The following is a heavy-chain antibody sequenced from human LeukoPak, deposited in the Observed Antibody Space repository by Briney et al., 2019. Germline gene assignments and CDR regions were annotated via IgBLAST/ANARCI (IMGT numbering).Heavy chain of an antibody. Sequence: ASVTVSCKASGYTFTGYYMHWVRQAPGQGLEWMGWINPNSGGTNYAQKFQGRVTMTRDTSTSTAYMELSRLRSDDTAVYYCARDHCSSTSCYHGYWGQGTLVTVSS. CDR1: GYTFTGYY. V-gene: IGHV1-2*02. CDR3: ARDHCSSTSCYHGY. J-gene: IGHJ4*02. D-gene: IGHD2-2*01. CDR2: INPNSGGT.